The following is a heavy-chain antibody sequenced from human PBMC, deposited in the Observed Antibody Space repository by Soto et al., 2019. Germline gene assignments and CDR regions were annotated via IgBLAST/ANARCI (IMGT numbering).Heavy chain of an antibody. J-gene: IGHJ6*02. CDR2: IIPIFGTA. CDR1: GGTFSSYA. D-gene: IGHD3-9*01. V-gene: IGHV1-69*13. CDR3: ARDLTQKHYDILTGPDDGMDV. Sequence: SVKVSCKASGGTFSSYAISWVRQAPGQGLEWMGGIIPIFGTANYAQKFQGRVTITADESTSTAYMELSSLRSEDTAVYYCARDLTQKHYDILTGPDDGMDVWGQGTTVTVSS.